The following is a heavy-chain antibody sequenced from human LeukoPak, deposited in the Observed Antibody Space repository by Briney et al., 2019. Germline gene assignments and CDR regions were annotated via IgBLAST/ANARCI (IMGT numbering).Heavy chain of an antibody. V-gene: IGHV3-43*02. J-gene: IGHJ2*01. CDR1: GFKFADYA. D-gene: IGHD7-27*01. Sequence: GGSLRLSCAASGFKFADYAMHWVRQIPGGGLEWVSLTSGDGGTTYFADSVKGRFTISRDNKKNSLYLQMNSLRTEDTAFYYCAKDMVWGWFFDLWGRGTLVTVSS. CDR2: TSGDGGTT. CDR3: AKDMVWGWFFDL.